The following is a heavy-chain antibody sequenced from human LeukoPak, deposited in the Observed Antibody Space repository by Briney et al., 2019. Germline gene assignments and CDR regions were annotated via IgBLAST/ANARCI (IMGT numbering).Heavy chain of an antibody. V-gene: IGHV4-38-2*02. D-gene: IGHD6-13*01. J-gene: IGHJ5*02. CDR3: ARAYSSSWYWNWFDP. Sequence: PSETLSLTCTVSGYSISSGYYWGWIRQPPGKGLEWIGNIYPTGSTYYNPSLKSRVTISVDTSKDQFSLKVSSVSAADTAVYYCARAYSSSWYWNWFDPWGQGTLVTVSS. CDR2: IYPTGST. CDR1: GYSISSGYY.